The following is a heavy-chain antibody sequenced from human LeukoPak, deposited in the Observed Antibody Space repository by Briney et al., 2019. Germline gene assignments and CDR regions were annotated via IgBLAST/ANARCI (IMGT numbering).Heavy chain of an antibody. CDR3: ARDFGYIHNFYYYYAVDV. CDR2: ISYDGSNK. J-gene: IGHJ6*02. CDR1: GFTFSSYA. D-gene: IGHD6-13*01. V-gene: IGHV3-30*04. Sequence: GGSLRLSCAASGFTFSSYAMHWVRQAPGKGLEWVAVISYDGSNKYYADSVKGRFTISRDNSKNTLYLQMNSLRAEDTAVYYSARDFGYIHNFYYYYAVDVWGQGTTVTVSS.